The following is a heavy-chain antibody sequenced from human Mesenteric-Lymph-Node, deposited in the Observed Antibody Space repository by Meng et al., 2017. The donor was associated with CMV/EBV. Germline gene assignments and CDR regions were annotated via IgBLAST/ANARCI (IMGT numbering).Heavy chain of an antibody. CDR3: ARVEGYCSSTSCYTTDAFDI. CDR1: GFTFSSYA. J-gene: IGHJ3*02. CDR2: ISGSGGST. Sequence: GGSLRLSCAASGFTFSSYAMSWVRQAPGKGLEWVSAISGSGGSTYYADSVKGRFTISRDNAKNSLYLQMNSLRAEDTAVYYCARVEGYCSSTSCYTTDAFDIWGQGTMVTVSS. D-gene: IGHD2-2*02. V-gene: IGHV3-23*01.